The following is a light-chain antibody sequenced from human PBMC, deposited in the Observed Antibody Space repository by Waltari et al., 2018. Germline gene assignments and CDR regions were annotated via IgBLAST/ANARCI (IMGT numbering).Light chain of an antibody. CDR1: SSNIGTSS. Sequence: QSVLTQPPSVSAAPRQKVSISCSGRSSNIGTSSVSWFQQFPRAAPKLLIYGTNKRPSGIPDRCTASRSGTSAILGISGLQTGDEAIYHCGTWDNSHNIVIFGGGTKLTVL. CDR2: GTN. J-gene: IGLJ2*01. V-gene: IGLV1-51*01. CDR3: GTWDNSHNIVI.